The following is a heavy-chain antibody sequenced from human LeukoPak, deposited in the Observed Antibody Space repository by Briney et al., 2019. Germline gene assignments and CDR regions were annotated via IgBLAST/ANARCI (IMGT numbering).Heavy chain of an antibody. CDR1: GGSISSSSYY. Sequence: SETLSLTCTVSGGSISSSSYYWGWIRQPPGKGLEWIGSIYHSGSTYYNPSLKSRVTISVDTSKNQFSLKLSSVTAADTAVYYCARGLDRLVTLHFDYWGQGTLVTVSS. CDR2: IYHSGST. V-gene: IGHV4-39*07. CDR3: ARGLDRLVTLHFDY. D-gene: IGHD3-9*01. J-gene: IGHJ4*02.